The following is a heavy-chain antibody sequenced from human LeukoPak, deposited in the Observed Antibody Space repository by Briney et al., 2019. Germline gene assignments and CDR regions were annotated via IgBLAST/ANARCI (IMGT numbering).Heavy chain of an antibody. V-gene: IGHV1-18*01. CDR3: ARGRVGAPFDY. Sequence: ASVKVSCKASGYTFTSYGISWVRQAPGQGLEWMGWISAYNGNTNYAQKLQGRVTMTTDTSTSTAYMDLKSLRSDDTDVDYCARGRVGAPFDYWGQGTLVTVSS. D-gene: IGHD1-26*01. CDR1: GYTFTSYG. CDR2: ISAYNGNT. J-gene: IGHJ4*02.